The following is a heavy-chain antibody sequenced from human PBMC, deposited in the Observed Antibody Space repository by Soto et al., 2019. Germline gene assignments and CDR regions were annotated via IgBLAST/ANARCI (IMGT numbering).Heavy chain of an antibody. CDR1: GFTFSDYY. Sequence: GGSLRLSCASSGFTFSDYYMSWIRQAPGKGLEWVSYISSSGSTIYYADSVKGRFTISGDNAKNSLYLQMNSLRAEDTAVYYCARDFATVPTHNPDYWGQGTLVTVSS. CDR3: ARDFATVPTHNPDY. CDR2: ISSSGSTI. J-gene: IGHJ4*02. D-gene: IGHD4-4*01. V-gene: IGHV3-11*01.